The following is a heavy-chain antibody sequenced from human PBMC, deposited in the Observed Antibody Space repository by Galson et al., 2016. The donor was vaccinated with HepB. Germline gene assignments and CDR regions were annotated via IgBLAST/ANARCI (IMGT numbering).Heavy chain of an antibody. Sequence: SVKVSCKASGGTFNSYAISWVRQAPGQGLEWVGVIIPIFDSPNYAQKFQGRVTITADKSTSTVYMELSSLRSDDTADYYCANFNIAVPPVSDDWGQGTLVTVSS. D-gene: IGHD6-19*01. CDR1: GGTFNSYA. CDR2: IIPIFDSP. CDR3: ANFNIAVPPVSDD. J-gene: IGHJ4*02. V-gene: IGHV1-69*06.